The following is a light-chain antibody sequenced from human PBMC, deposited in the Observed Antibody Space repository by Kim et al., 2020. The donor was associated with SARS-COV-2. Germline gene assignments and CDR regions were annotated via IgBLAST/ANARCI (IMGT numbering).Light chain of an antibody. CDR1: INIF. V-gene: IGKV1-33*01. CDR3: QQFDTVPLT. Sequence: INIFLNWFQRKPGEAPKLLISDASSLETGLPSRFSGSGSGTHFTFTISSLQPGDVATYYCQQFDTVPLTFGGGTKVDIK. J-gene: IGKJ4*01. CDR2: DAS.